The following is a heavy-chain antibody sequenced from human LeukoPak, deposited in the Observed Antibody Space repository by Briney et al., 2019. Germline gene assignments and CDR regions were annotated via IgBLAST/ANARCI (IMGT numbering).Heavy chain of an antibody. CDR2: IWYDGGNK. Sequence: PGRSLRLSCAASGFTFSAYGMHWVCQAPGKGLEWVAIIWYDGGNKYYADSVKGRFTISRDNSKNTLFLQMNSLRVEDTAVYYCAKDGPEIVNAYYYYMDVWGKGTTVTVSS. J-gene: IGHJ6*03. V-gene: IGHV3-33*06. CDR3: AKDGPEIVNAYYYYMDV. D-gene: IGHD5-24*01. CDR1: GFTFSAYG.